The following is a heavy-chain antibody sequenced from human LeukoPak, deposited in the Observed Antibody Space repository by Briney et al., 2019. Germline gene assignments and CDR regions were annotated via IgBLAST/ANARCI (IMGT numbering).Heavy chain of an antibody. CDR1: GGSISSYY. J-gene: IGHJ6*03. CDR2: IYTSGST. D-gene: IGHD2-2*01. Sequence: SETLSLTCTVSGGSISSYYWSWIRQPAGKGLEWIGRIYTSGSTNYNPSLKSRVTMSVDTSKNQFSLKLSSVTAADTAVYYCARDGIVVVPAARPPYYDFWSAKSHYYCYYMDVWGKGTTVTVSS. V-gene: IGHV4-4*07. CDR3: ARDGIVVVPAARPPYYDFWSAKSHYYCYYMDV.